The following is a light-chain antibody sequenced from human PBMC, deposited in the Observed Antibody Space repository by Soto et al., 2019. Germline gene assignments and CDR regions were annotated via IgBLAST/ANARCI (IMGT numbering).Light chain of an antibody. CDR3: QQSYDSPRT. J-gene: IGKJ4*01. CDR2: GAS. CDR1: QSISKF. Sequence: DLQMTQSPSSLSASVGDRVTITCRASQSISKFINWYQHQPGKAPRLLIYGASTLHGGVPSRFSGSASGTLFTLTVTSLQPEDFATYYCQQSYDSPRTFGGGTKVEMK. V-gene: IGKV1-39*01.